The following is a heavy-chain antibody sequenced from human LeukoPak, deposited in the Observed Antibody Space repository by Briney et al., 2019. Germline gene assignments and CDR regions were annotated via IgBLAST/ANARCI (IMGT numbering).Heavy chain of an antibody. CDR2: IYYSGST. CDR1: GGSISSYY. D-gene: IGHD3-22*01. Sequence: SETLSLTCTVSGGSISSYYWSWIRQPPGKGLEWIGYIYYSGSTNYNPSLKSRVTISVDTSKNQFSLKLSSVTAADTAVYYCAGTCYYDSSGYYQGWFDPWGQGTLVTVSS. J-gene: IGHJ5*02. V-gene: IGHV4-59*08. CDR3: AGTCYYDSSGYYQGWFDP.